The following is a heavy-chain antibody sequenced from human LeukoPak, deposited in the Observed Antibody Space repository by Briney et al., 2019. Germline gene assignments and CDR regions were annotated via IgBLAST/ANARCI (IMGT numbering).Heavy chain of an antibody. CDR1: GFTFSSYG. CDR3: ARGTGGYCSSASCYGGSQHGGFF. CDR2: ISYDGSNK. Sequence: GGSLRLSCAASGFTFSSYGMHWVRQAPGKGLEWVAVISYDGSNKYYADSVKGRFTISRDNSKNTLYLQMNSLRAEDTAVYYCARGTGGYCSSASCYGGSQHGGFFWGQGTLVTVSS. J-gene: IGHJ4*02. V-gene: IGHV3-30*03. D-gene: IGHD2-2*01.